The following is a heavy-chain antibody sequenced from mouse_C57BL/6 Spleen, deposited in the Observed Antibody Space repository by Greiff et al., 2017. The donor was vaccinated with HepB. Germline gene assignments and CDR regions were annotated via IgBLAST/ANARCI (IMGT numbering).Heavy chain of an antibody. Sequence: EVKLQQSGPELVKPGASVKMSCKASGYTFTDYNMHWVKQSHGKSLEWIGYINPNNGGTSYNQKFKGKATLTVNKSASTAYMELSSLTSEDSAVYYCARWGYDIFDDWGQGTTLTVSS. CDR3: ARWGYDIFDD. D-gene: IGHD2-2*01. J-gene: IGHJ2*01. CDR1: GYTFTDYN. V-gene: IGHV1-22*01. CDR2: INPNNGGT.